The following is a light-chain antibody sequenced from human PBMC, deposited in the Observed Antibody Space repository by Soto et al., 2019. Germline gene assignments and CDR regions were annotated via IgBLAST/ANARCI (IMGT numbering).Light chain of an antibody. CDR2: GAS. CDR1: QSISSN. Sequence: EIVLTQSPGTLSLSPGVRATLSCRASQSISSNLVWYQQKAGQAPRLLIYGASTRATGIPARFSGSGSGTDFTLTISSLEPEDSAVYYCQQRHMWPITFGQGTRLEIK. CDR3: QQRHMWPIT. J-gene: IGKJ5*01. V-gene: IGKV3-11*01.